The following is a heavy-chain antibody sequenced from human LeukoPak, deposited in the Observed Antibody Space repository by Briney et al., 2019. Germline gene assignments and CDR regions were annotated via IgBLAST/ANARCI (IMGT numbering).Heavy chain of an antibody. Sequence: SGGSLRLSCAASGFTFRSYWMHWVRQAPGKGLVWVSHINSDGSTTSYADSVKGRFAISRDNAKNTLNLQINSLRAEDTAVYYCARGLYWFDPWGQGTLVTVSS. CDR3: ARGLYWFDP. CDR1: GFTFRSYW. J-gene: IGHJ5*02. V-gene: IGHV3-74*01. CDR2: INSDGSTT.